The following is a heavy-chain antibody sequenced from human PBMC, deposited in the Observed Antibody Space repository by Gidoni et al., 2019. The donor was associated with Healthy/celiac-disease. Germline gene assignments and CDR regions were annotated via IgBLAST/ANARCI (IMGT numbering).Heavy chain of an antibody. D-gene: IGHD2-15*01. V-gene: IGHV1-2*02. J-gene: IGHJ5*02. Sequence: QVQLAQSGAERKKPGTSVKVSCKPSGSTFTGSILHWVRQPPGQGLEWMGGINPNRGGTTYAQKFQGRVTMTRDTSISTAYMGLSRLRSDDTAVYYCAARGYCSGGSCYWLYYYDSSGYSNWFDLWGQGTLVTVSS. CDR2: INPNRGGT. CDR3: AARGYCSGGSCYWLYYYDSSGYSNWFDL. CDR1: GSTFTGSI.